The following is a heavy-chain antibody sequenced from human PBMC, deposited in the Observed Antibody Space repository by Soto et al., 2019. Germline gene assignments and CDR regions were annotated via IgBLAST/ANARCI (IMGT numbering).Heavy chain of an antibody. D-gene: IGHD3-9*01. CDR3: ARDANYDILTGYNNWFDP. V-gene: IGHV4-59*01. J-gene: IGHJ5*02. Sequence: SETLSLTCTVSGGSISSYYWGWIRQPPGKGLEWIGYIYYSGSTNYNPSLKSRVTISVDTSKNQFSLKLSSVTAADTAVYYCARDANYDILTGYNNWFDPWGQGTLVTVSS. CDR2: IYYSGST. CDR1: GGSISSYY.